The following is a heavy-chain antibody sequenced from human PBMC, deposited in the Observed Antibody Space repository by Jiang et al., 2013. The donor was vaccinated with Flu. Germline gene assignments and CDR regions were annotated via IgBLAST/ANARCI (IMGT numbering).Heavy chain of an antibody. CDR2: ISGXGGAT. D-gene: IGHD2-21*01. Sequence: GGSLRLSCAASGFPFSDHALNWVRQAPGKGLEWVSLISGXGGATHYADSVKGRFIISRDNSKNTLYLQMSSLRAEDTAVYYCATHRGLPGDDYWGQGTLVTVSS. J-gene: IGHJ4*02. CDR1: GFPFSDHA. CDR3: ATHRGLPGDDY. V-gene: IGHV3-23*01.